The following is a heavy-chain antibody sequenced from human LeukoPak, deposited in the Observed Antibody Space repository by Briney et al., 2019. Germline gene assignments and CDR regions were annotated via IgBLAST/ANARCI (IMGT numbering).Heavy chain of an antibody. CDR3: ARVDGSGWYNY. V-gene: IGHV1-46*01. Sequence: ASVKVSCKASGYTFTSNYIRWVRQAPGQGLEWMGIINPSGGSTTYAQRFQGRVTMTRDTSTTTVYMELSSLRSEDTAVYYCARVDGSGWYNYWGQGTLVTVSS. J-gene: IGHJ4*02. D-gene: IGHD6-19*01. CDR2: INPSGGST. CDR1: GYTFTSNY.